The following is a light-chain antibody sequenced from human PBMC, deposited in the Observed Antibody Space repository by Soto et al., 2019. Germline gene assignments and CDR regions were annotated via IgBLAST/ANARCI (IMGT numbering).Light chain of an antibody. J-gene: IGKJ1*01. CDR1: QSISSW. CDR3: QQYNSYWT. V-gene: IGKV1-5*03. CDR2: KAF. Sequence: IQMTQSPSSLSASVGDRVTITCRASQSISSWLAWYQQKPGKAPKLLIYKAFSLESGVPSRFSGSGSGTEFTLTISSLQPDDFATYYCQQYNSYWTFGQGTKVDI.